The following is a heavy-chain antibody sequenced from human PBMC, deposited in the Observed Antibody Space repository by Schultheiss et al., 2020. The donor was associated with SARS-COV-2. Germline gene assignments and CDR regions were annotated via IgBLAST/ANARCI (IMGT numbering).Heavy chain of an antibody. D-gene: IGHD7-27*01. V-gene: IGHV3-23*01. CDR1: GFTFSSYA. J-gene: IGHJ5*02. CDR3: AKDTGDNWGISVDNWFDP. Sequence: GGSLRLSCAASGFTFSSYAMNWVRQAPGKGLEWVSGIGGSGGSTYYADSVKGRFTISRDNSKNTLYLQMNSLRAEDTAVYYCAKDTGDNWGISVDNWFDPWGQGTLVTVSS. CDR2: IGGSGGST.